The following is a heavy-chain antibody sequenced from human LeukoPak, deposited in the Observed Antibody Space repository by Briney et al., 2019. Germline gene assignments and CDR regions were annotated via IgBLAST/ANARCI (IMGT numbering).Heavy chain of an antibody. V-gene: IGHV3-9*01. CDR1: GFTFDDYA. J-gene: IGHJ4*02. CDR3: AKDDSATVTTGFFDY. D-gene: IGHD4-11*01. CDR2: VSWNSGSI. Sequence: PGGSLTLSCAASGFTFDDYAMHWVRQAPGKGLEWVSGVSWNSGSIGYADSVKGRFTISRDNAKNSLYLQMNSLRAEDTALYYCAKDDSATVTTGFFDYWGQGTLVTVSS.